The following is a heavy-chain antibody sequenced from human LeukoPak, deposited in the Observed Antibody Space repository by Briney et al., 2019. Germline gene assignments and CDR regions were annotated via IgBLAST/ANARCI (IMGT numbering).Heavy chain of an antibody. CDR1: GGSFSGYY. CDR3: ARDRYGGNSGEFDY. V-gene: IGHV4-34*01. Sequence: SETLSLTCAVYGGSFSGYYWSWLRQPPGKGLEWIGEINHSGSTNYNPSLKSRVTISVDTSKNQFSLKLSSVTAADTAVYYCARDRYGGNSGEFDYWGQGTLVTVSS. CDR2: INHSGST. J-gene: IGHJ4*02. D-gene: IGHD4-23*01.